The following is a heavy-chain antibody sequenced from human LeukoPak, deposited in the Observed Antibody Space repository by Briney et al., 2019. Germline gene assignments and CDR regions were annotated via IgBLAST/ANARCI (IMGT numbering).Heavy chain of an antibody. CDR1: GFTFSSYG. D-gene: IGHD2-2*02. CDR3: AKLYCSSTSCYTYYFDS. J-gene: IGHJ4*02. CDR2: IRYDGSNK. V-gene: IGHV3-30*02. Sequence: GGSLRLSCAASGFTFSSYGMHWVRQAPGKGLEGVEFIRYDGSNKYYADSVKGRFTISRDNSKNTLYLQMNSLRAEDTAVYYCAKLYCSSTSCYTYYFDSWGQGTLVTVSS.